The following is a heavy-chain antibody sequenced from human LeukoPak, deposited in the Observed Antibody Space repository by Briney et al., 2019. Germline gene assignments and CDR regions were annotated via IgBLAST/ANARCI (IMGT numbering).Heavy chain of an antibody. D-gene: IGHD1-1*01. Sequence: GGSLRLSCAASGFTFSSYSMNWVRQAPGKGLEWVSSISSSSSYIYYADSVKGRFTISRDNSKNTLYLQMNSLRAEDTAVYYCARDRMERPVGWFDPWGQGTLVTVSS. V-gene: IGHV3-21*01. J-gene: IGHJ5*02. CDR2: ISSSSSYI. CDR3: ARDRMERPVGWFDP. CDR1: GFTFSSYS.